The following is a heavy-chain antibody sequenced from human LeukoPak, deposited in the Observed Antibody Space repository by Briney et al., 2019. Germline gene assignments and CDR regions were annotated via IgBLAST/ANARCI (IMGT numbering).Heavy chain of an antibody. CDR3: ATSPNYYDSSGSFWGFDP. D-gene: IGHD3-22*01. CDR2: INHSGST. CDR1: GGSFSGYY. J-gene: IGHJ5*02. Sequence: PSETLSLTCAVYGGSFSGYYWSWIRQPPGKGLDWFGEINHSGSTNYNPSLKSRVTISVDTSKNQFSLKLSSVTAADTAVYYCATSPNYYDSSGSFWGFDPWGQGTLVTVSS. V-gene: IGHV4-34*01.